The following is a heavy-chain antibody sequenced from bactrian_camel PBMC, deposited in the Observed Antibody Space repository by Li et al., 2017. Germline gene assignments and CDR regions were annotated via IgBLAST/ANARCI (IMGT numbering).Heavy chain of an antibody. D-gene: IGHD2*01. Sequence: LQLVESGGGSVQAGGSLRLSCVASGHSDSRYCMAWFRQAPGKGLEWVSAINGGGEYTLYADSMKGRFTMSRDNARNTVYLQVNGLKPDDTAKYYCVRDNVVVPTSAGHTATEEADFGFWGQGTQVTVS. CDR2: INGGGEYT. CDR3: VRDNVVVPTSAGHTATEEADFGF. V-gene: IGHV3S25*01. CDR1: GHSDSRYC. J-gene: IGHJ6*01.